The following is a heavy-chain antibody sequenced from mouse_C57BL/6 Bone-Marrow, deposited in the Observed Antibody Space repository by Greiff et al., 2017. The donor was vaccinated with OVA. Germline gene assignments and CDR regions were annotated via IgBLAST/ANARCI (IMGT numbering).Heavy chain of an antibody. V-gene: IGHV5-4*01. D-gene: IGHD1-1*01. Sequence: EVKLMESGGGLVKPGGSLKLSCAASGFTFSSYAMSWVRQTPEKRLEWVATISDGGSYTYYPDNVTGRFTISRDNAKNNLYLQMSHLKSEDTAMYYCARDAYGSSSAWFAYWGQGTLVTVSA. J-gene: IGHJ3*01. CDR1: GFTFSSYA. CDR2: ISDGGSYT. CDR3: ARDAYGSSSAWFAY.